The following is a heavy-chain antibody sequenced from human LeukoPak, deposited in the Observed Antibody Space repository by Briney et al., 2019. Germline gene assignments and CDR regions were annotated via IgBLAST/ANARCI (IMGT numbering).Heavy chain of an antibody. CDR3: ARDLLVELAKYSSGWYPSSLCAFDI. Sequence: QPGGSLRLSCAASGFTFSSYWMSWVRQAPGKGLEWVANIKQDGSEKYYVDSVKGRFTISRDNAKNSLYLQMNSLRAEDTAVYYCARDLLVELAKYSSGWYPSSLCAFDIWGQGTMVTVSS. V-gene: IGHV3-7*01. J-gene: IGHJ3*02. D-gene: IGHD6-19*01. CDR2: IKQDGSEK. CDR1: GFTFSSYW.